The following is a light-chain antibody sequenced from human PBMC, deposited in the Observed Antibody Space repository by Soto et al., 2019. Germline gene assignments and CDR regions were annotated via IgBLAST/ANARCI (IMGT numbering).Light chain of an antibody. J-gene: IGLJ2*01. V-gene: IGLV2-14*03. CDR2: DVN. CDR1: SNDVGAYDY. CDR3: SSYTSSNNVI. Sequence: QSALTQPASVSGSPGQSITISCTGTSNDVGAYDYVSWYQQHPGKAPQLMIYDVNRRPSGVSNRFSGSKSGNTASLTISGLLPEDEADYYCSSYTSSNNVIFGGGTKLTVL.